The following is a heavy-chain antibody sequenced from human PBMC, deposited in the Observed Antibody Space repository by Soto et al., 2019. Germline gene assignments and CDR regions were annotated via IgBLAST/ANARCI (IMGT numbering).Heavy chain of an antibody. V-gene: IGHV1-18*01. CDR1: GYTFTRYT. CDR2: ISAYNGNT. J-gene: IGHJ4*02. Sequence: GASVKVSCKASGYTFTRYTMNWVRQAPGQGLEWMGWISAYNGNTNYAQKLQGRVTMTTDTSTSTAYMELRSLRSDDTAVYYCASSPYFDYWGQGTLVTVSS. CDR3: ASSPYFDY.